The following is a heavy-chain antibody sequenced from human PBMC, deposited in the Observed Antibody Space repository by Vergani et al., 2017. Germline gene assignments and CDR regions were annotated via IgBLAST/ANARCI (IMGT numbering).Heavy chain of an antibody. CDR3: ASKRGACRAAYCHSYDF. V-gene: IGHV4-39*01. CDR2: MDYSGST. D-gene: IGHD2-15*01. J-gene: IGHJ4*02. Sequence: QVQLQESGPGLVKASETLSLTCTVSGDSIISRSYYWGWIRQPPGKGLEWIGSMDYSGSTSYNPSLESRISISFETPKNQFSLRLTSVTAADTAVYYCASKRGACRAAYCHSYDFWVPGTLVGVSS. CDR1: GDSIISRSYY.